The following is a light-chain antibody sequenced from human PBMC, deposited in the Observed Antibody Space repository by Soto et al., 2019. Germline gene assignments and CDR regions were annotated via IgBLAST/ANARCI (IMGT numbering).Light chain of an antibody. CDR2: NNN. CDR1: SSNIGAGYD. Sequence: QSVLTQPPSVSGAPGQRVTISCTGSSSNIGAGYDVHWYPQLPGTAPKLLIYNNNQRPSGVPDRFSGSKSGTSASLAISGLRSEDDCYYYCAAWDDSLSGLVFGTGTKVTVL. V-gene: IGLV1-47*02. J-gene: IGLJ1*01. CDR3: AAWDDSLSGLV.